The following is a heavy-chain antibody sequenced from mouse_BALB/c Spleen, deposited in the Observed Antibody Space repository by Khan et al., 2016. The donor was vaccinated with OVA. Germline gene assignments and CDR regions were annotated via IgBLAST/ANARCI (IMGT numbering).Heavy chain of an antibody. J-gene: IGHJ1*01. CDR3: ARALYGSSWYFDV. V-gene: IGHV7-3*02. CDR1: GFTSTDYY. Sequence: EVQLQESGGGLVQPGGSLRLSCAISGFTSTDYYMNWVRQPPGKALEWLAFISHKTYGYTTEYSASVKGRFTISRDNSQSILYFQMNTLRPEDSATYYCARALYGSSWYFDVWGAGTTVTVSS. CDR2: ISHKTYGYTT. D-gene: IGHD1-1*01.